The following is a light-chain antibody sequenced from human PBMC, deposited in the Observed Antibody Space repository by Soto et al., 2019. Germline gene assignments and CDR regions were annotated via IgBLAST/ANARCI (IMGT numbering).Light chain of an antibody. V-gene: IGKV3D-15*01. CDR2: GAS. CDR1: QSVSSN. CDR3: EQYNDCAPLT. Sequence: EIVMTQSPATLSVSPGESATLSCRASQSVSSNLAWYQQKPGQAPRLLISGASTRATGIPARFSGSGSGTEFTLTMSRLQSEDFAVYYCEQYNDCAPLTFGGGTKVEIK. J-gene: IGKJ4*01.